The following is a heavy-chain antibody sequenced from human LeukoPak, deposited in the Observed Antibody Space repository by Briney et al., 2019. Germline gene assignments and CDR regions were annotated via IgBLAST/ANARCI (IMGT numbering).Heavy chain of an antibody. CDR1: GFTFSSYA. V-gene: IGHV3-23*01. J-gene: IGHJ4*02. CDR3: ARDLGWQLRIFDY. CDR2: ISGSGGST. D-gene: IGHD1-26*01. Sequence: GGSLRLSCAASGFTFSSYAMSWVRQAPGKGLEWVSAISGSGGSTYYADSVKGRFTISRDNSKNTLYLQMNSLRAEDTAVYYCARDLGWQLRIFDYWGQGTLVTVSS.